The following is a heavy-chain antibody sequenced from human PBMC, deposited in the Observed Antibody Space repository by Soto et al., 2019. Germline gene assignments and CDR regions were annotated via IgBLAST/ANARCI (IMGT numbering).Heavy chain of an antibody. D-gene: IGHD1-26*01. CDR1: GYTFTNYV. CDR2: ISPFNGHT. CDR3: ARDAGSESYLAY. V-gene: IGHV1-18*01. Sequence: QVQLVQSGGEVKKPGASVKVSCKPSGYTFTNYVISWVRQAPGQGLEWMGWISPFNGHTKYAQKFQGRVTLTTDTSTSTAYMESRSLIYDVTAVYYCARDAGSESYLAYWGQGTLVTVSS. J-gene: IGHJ4*02.